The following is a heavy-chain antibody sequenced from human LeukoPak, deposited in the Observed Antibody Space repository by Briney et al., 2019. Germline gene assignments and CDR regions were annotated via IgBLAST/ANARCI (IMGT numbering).Heavy chain of an antibody. CDR1: GGSISNYY. V-gene: IGHV4-59*12. D-gene: IGHD3-10*01. CDR2: IFYSGGT. Sequence: SETLSLTCSVSGGSISNYYWSWIRQPPGKGLEWIGYIFYSGGTNYNPSLKSRVTISVDTSKNQFSLKLSSVTAADTAIIYCARGRLWLGYFDYWGQGTLLTVSS. J-gene: IGHJ4*02. CDR3: ARGRLWLGYFDY.